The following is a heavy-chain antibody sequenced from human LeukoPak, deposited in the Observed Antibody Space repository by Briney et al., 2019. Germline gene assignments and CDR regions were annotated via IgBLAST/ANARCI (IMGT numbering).Heavy chain of an antibody. CDR2: IKNKANGGTT. CDR1: GFTLSNAY. CDR3: TTTIVGVTTWFDP. J-gene: IGHJ5*02. D-gene: IGHD1-26*01. V-gene: IGHV3-15*01. Sequence: GGSLRLSCAASGFTLSNAYMSWVRQAPGKGLEWVGRIKNKANGGTTDYAAPVKGRFTISRDDSKNTLYLQMNSLKTEDTAVYYCTTTIVGVTTWFDPWGQGTLVTVSS.